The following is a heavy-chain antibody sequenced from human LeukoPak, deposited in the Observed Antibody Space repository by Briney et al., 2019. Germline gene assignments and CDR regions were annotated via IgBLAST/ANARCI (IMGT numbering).Heavy chain of an antibody. Sequence: GESLKISCKGSGYSFTSYRIGWVRQMPGKGLEWIGMTYPGDSDTRYSPSFQGQVTISADKSTSTASLQWSSLKASDTAMYYCAGRLCSGGSCYYFDYWGQGTLVTVSS. V-gene: IGHV5-51*01. CDR3: AGRLCSGGSCYYFDY. CDR1: GYSFTSYR. CDR2: TYPGDSDT. D-gene: IGHD2-15*01. J-gene: IGHJ4*02.